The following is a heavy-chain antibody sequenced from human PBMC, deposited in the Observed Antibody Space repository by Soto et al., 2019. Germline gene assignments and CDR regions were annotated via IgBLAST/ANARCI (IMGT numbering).Heavy chain of an antibody. CDR1: GFTFSSYW. Sequence: GGSLRLSCAASGFTFSSYWMSWVRQAPGKGLEWVANIKQDGSEKYYVDSVKGRFTISRDNAKNSLYLQMNSLRAEDTAVYYCAREAANYYDSSGPHDYWGQGTLVTVSS. V-gene: IGHV3-7*03. CDR2: IKQDGSEK. CDR3: AREAANYYDSSGPHDY. D-gene: IGHD3-22*01. J-gene: IGHJ4*02.